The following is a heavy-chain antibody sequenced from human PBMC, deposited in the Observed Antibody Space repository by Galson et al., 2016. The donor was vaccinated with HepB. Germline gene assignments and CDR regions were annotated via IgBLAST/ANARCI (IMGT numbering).Heavy chain of an antibody. D-gene: IGHD5/OR15-5a*01. CDR1: GYTLTELS. Sequence: SVKVSCKVSGYTLTELSMHWVRQAPGKGLEWMGWISTYNGNTNYAQKLQGRVTMNTDTSTSTAYMELRSLRSDDTAVYYCARDSRRLFDSWGQGTLVTVSS. V-gene: IGHV1-18*01. CDR3: ARDSRRLFDS. CDR2: ISTYNGNT. J-gene: IGHJ4*02.